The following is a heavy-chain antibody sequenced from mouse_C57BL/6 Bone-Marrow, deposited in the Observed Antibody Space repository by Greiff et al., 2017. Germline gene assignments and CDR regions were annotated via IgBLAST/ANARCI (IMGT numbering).Heavy chain of an antibody. V-gene: IGHV1-59*01. J-gene: IGHJ1*03. Sequence: QVQLQQPGAELVRPGTSVKLSCKASGYTFTSYWMHWVKQRPGQGLEWIGVIDPSDSYTNYNQKFKGKATLTVDTSSSTAYMQLSSLTSEDSAVYYGARSGSTMVTHWYCDVWGTGTTVTVSS. CDR1: GYTFTSYW. CDR2: IDPSDSYT. CDR3: ARSGSTMVTHWYCDV. D-gene: IGHD2-2*01.